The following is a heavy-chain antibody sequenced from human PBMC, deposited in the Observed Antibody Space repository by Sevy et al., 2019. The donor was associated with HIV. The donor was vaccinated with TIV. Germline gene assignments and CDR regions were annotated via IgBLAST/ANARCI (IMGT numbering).Heavy chain of an antibody. CDR2: MSDSGST. D-gene: IGHD3-22*01. V-gene: IGHV4-59*01. CDR1: GDSISGYF. J-gene: IGHJ5*02. Sequence: SETLSLTCTVSGDSISGYFWSWIRQPPGKGLEWFGYMSDSGSTNYNPSLKSQVTISVDTSKNQFSLKLKSVTAADTAVYYCARDYYDNRPRGFDPWGQGTLVTVSS. CDR3: ARDYYDNRPRGFDP.